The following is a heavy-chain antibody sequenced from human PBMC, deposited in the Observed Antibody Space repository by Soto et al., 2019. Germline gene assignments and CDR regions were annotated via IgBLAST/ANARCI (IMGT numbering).Heavy chain of an antibody. D-gene: IGHD4-4*01. V-gene: IGHV3-15*01. J-gene: IGHJ4*02. CDR1: GFTFTNAW. Sequence: EVQLVESGGGLVKPGGSLRLSCAASGFTFTNAWMNWVRQAPGKGLEWVGRIKSKTDGGTTDYAAPVKGRFTISRDDSKNTLYLKMNSLKTEDTAVYYWTTRGGGNSEDGYWGQGTLVIVSS. CDR3: TTRGGGNSEDGY. CDR2: IKSKTDGGTT.